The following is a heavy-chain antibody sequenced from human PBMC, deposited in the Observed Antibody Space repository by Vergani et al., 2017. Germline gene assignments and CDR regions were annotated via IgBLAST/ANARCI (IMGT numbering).Heavy chain of an antibody. CDR1: GGSISSYY. V-gene: IGHV4-59*01. D-gene: IGHD3-22*01. J-gene: IGHJ3*02. CDR3: ARHPTYYYDSTGYYDLQTDAFDI. Sequence: QVQLQESGPGLVKPSETLSLTCTVSGGSISSYYWSWIRQPPGTGLEWIGYIYCSGSTNYNPSLKSRVTISVDTSKNQCSLELSSVTAADTAVYYCARHPTYYYDSTGYYDLQTDAFDIWGQGTMVTVSS. CDR2: IYCSGST.